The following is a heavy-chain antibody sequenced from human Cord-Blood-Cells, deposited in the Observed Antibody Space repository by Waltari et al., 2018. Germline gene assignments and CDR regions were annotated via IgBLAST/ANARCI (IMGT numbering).Heavy chain of an antibody. Sequence: QVQLVQSGAEVKKPGASVKVSCKASGYTFTSYYMHWVRQAPGQGLEWMGIINPSGGSTSSEQKFQGRVTMTRATSTSTVYMELSSLRSEDTAVYYCARGCSSTSCLYYFDYWGQGTLVTVSS. CDR1: GYTFTSYY. CDR2: INPSGGST. D-gene: IGHD2-2*01. CDR3: ARGCSSTSCLYYFDY. V-gene: IGHV1-46*03. J-gene: IGHJ4*02.